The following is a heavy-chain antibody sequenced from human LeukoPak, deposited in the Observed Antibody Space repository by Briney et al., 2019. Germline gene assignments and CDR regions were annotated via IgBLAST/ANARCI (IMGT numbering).Heavy chain of an antibody. Sequence: GGSLRLSCAASGFTFSDYYMSWVRQAPGKGLEWVANIKQDGSEKYYVDSVKGRFTISRDNAKNSLYLQMNSLRAEDTAVYYCARGGEWELPQAFDIWGQGTMVTVSS. CDR2: IKQDGSEK. V-gene: IGHV3-7*03. CDR1: GFTFSDYY. D-gene: IGHD1-26*01. J-gene: IGHJ3*02. CDR3: ARGGEWELPQAFDI.